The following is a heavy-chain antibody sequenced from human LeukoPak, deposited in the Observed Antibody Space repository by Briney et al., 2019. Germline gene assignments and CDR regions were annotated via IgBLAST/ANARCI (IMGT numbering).Heavy chain of an antibody. CDR1: GFTVSSNY. D-gene: IGHD3-22*01. CDR3: ARGYYDSSGYGPY. Sequence: PGGSLRLSCAASGFTVSSNYMSWVRQAPGKGLEGVSVIYSGGSTYYADSVKGRFTISRGNSKNTLYLQMNSLRAEDTAVYYCARGYYDSSGYGPYWGQGTLVTVSS. CDR2: IYSGGST. V-gene: IGHV3-53*01. J-gene: IGHJ4*02.